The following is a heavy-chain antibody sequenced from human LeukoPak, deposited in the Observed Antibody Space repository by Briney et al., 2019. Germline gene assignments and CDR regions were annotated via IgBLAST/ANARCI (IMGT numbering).Heavy chain of an antibody. CDR3: ARETYYDSSGYYIY. CDR1: GFTFSNYS. CDR2: ISSSSSYI. J-gene: IGHJ4*02. V-gene: IGHV3-21*01. Sequence: GGSLRLSCAASGFTFSNYSMNWVRQAPGKGLEWVSSISSSSSYIYYADSVKGRFTISRDNAKNSLYLPMNSLRAEDTAVYYCARETYYDSSGYYIYWGQGTLVTVSS. D-gene: IGHD3-22*01.